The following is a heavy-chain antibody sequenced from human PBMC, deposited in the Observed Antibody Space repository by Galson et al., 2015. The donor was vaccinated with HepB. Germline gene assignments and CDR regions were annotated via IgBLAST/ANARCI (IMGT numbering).Heavy chain of an antibody. Sequence: VSCKVSGYTLTELSMYWVRQAPGKGPEWMGGFNPEYGETVYAQKFQGRVSMTEDTSTETAYMELSSLRSEDTAVYYCATGEYDTGVFDIWGQGTMVTVSS. CDR1: GYTLTELS. V-gene: IGHV1-24*01. J-gene: IGHJ3*02. CDR3: ATGEYDTGVFDI. CDR2: FNPEYGET. D-gene: IGHD2-8*02.